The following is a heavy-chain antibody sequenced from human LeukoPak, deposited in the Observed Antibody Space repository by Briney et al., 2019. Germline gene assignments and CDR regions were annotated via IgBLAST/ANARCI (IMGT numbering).Heavy chain of an antibody. CDR3: ARGSRQWLSSEAFDI. CDR2: IYYSGDA. V-gene: IGHV4-39*07. J-gene: IGHJ3*02. D-gene: IGHD6-19*01. Sequence: SETLSLTCTVSGGSISSSSHYWGWIRQPPGKGLEWIGSIYYSGDAYYNPSLKSRVTTSVDTSKSQFSLRLSSVTAADTAVYYCARGSRQWLSSEAFDIWGQGTMVTVSS. CDR1: GGSISSSSHY.